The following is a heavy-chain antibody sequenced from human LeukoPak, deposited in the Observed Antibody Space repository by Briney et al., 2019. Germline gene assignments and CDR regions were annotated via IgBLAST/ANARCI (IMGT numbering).Heavy chain of an antibody. CDR2: INPSGGST. V-gene: IGHV1-46*01. Sequence: ASVKVSCKASVYTFTSYSMHWVRQTPGQGLEWMGIINPSGGSTTYAHTFQGRVTMTRDTSTSTVYMEVSSLRSEDTAVYYCARDVQTGDRDYWGQGTLVTVSS. CDR3: ARDVQTGDRDY. J-gene: IGHJ4*02. CDR1: VYTFTSYS. D-gene: IGHD7-27*01.